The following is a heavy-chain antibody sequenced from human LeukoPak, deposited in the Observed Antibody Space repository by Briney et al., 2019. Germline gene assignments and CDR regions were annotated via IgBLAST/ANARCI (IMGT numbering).Heavy chain of an antibody. Sequence: GASVKVSCKASGYTFTGYYMHWVRQAPGQGLEWMGWINPNSGGTNYAQKFQGRVTMTRDTSISTAYMELSRLRSDDTAVYYCARGPYYGSGSYSNYWGQGTLVTVSS. CDR3: ARGPYYGSGSYSNY. V-gene: IGHV1-2*02. CDR1: GYTFTGYY. J-gene: IGHJ4*02. D-gene: IGHD3-10*01. CDR2: INPNSGGT.